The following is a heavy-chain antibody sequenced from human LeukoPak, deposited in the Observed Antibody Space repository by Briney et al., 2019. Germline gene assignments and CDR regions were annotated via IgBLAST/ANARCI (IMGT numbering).Heavy chain of an antibody. CDR3: AKGMGIAAAVSDY. D-gene: IGHD6-13*01. CDR1: GFTFDDYT. CDR2: ISWDGGNT. Sequence: PGGSLRLSCAASGFTFDDYTMHWVRQVPGKGLEWVSLISWDGGNTYYADSVKGRFTISRDNSKNSLYLQMNSLRTEDTALYYCAKGMGIAAAVSDYWGQGTLVTVSS. J-gene: IGHJ4*02. V-gene: IGHV3-43*01.